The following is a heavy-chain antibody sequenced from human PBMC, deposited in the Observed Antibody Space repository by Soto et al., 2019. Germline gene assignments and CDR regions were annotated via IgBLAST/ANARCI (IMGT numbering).Heavy chain of an antibody. Sequence: AGGTLRLPCARSGFTFGDSYMSWIRQAPGKGLEWLSYISPGSRYPAYADSVKGRFTISRDNAKRSLYLQMMSLTAEDTAIYYCVRGGGGGLFDPWGQGTMVTVSS. CDR2: ISPGSRYP. J-gene: IGHJ5*02. V-gene: IGHV3-11*06. CDR1: GFTFGDSY. CDR3: VRGGGGGLFDP. D-gene: IGHD2-15*01.